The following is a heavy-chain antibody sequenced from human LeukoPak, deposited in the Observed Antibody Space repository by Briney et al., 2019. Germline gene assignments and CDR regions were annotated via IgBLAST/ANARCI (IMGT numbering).Heavy chain of an antibody. CDR1: GDAISNSY. CDR3: ARDRSWSTMDGGMDV. Sequence: SETLSLTCTVSGDAISNSYWSWIRQSPGKGLEWIGYFYNSGSTNYNPSLKSRVIISADASRNQFSLKLSSVTAADTAVYYCARDRSWSTMDGGMDVWGQGTTVTVSS. CDR2: FYNSGST. J-gene: IGHJ6*02. V-gene: IGHV4-4*08. D-gene: IGHD2-2*03.